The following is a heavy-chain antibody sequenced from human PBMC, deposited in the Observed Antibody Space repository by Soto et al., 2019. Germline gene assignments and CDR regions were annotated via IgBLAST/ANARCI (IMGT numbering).Heavy chain of an antibody. CDR3: STNGGLHYYYMAV. CDR1: GFTVSSNY. CDR2: IYSGGST. V-gene: IGHV3-66*01. D-gene: IGHD2-15*01. J-gene: IGHJ6*03. Sequence: EVQLVESGGGLVQPGGSLRLSCAASGFTVSSNYMSWVRQAPGKGLEWVSVIYSGGSTYYADSVKGRFTISRDNSKNTLYLQMNSLRAEDTAVYYCSTNGGLHYYYMAVWGKGTTVTVSS.